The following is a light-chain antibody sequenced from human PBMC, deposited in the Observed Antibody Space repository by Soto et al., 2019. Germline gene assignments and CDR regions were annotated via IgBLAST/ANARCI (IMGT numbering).Light chain of an antibody. CDR3: ATWNDSLSLLV. Sequence: QSVLTQPPSASGTPGQRVTISCSGSSSNIGSNTVNWYQQLPGTAPKLLIYSNNQRPSGVPDRFSGSKSGTSASLAISGLQSEDLFDYSCATWNDSLSLLVFRTG. CDR1: SSNIGSNT. CDR2: SNN. V-gene: IGLV1-44*01. J-gene: IGLJ1*01.